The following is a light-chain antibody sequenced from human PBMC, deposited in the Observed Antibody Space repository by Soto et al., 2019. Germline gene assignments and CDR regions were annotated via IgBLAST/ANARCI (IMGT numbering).Light chain of an antibody. Sequence: EIVMTQSPATLSVSPGERVTLSCRASQSVSRFLAWYQQRPGQAPRLLIYDTSTRATGVPDRFSGSGSGTEVSITISSLQSEDFAVYYCQQYDNWPPCTFGQGTKLEVK. V-gene: IGKV3-15*01. CDR1: QSVSRF. J-gene: IGKJ2*02. CDR2: DTS. CDR3: QQYDNWPPCT.